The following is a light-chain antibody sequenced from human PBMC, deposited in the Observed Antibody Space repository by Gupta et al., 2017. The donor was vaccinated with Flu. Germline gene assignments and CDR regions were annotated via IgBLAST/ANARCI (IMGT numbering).Light chain of an antibody. CDR3: QQRGVWPPIT. V-gene: IGKV3-11*01. CDR2: DAS. J-gene: IGKJ5*01. CDR1: QSVIDN. Sequence: RFTLSCRASQSVIDNIAWYQQKPGQSPTLLIYDASTRATGIPARFSGSGSGTDFTLTINALEPEDFAVYYCQQRGVWPPITFGQGTRLDIK.